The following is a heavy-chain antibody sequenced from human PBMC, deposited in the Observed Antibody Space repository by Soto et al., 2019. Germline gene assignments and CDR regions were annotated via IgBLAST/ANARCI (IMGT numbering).Heavy chain of an antibody. CDR2: IIPIYGSP. J-gene: IGHJ6*02. CDR1: GGAISRYG. D-gene: IGHD2-8*01. V-gene: IGHV1-69*06. Sequence: QVQLVQSGAEVKKPGSSVKVSCTASGGAISRYGMSWVRQAPGQGLEWMGGIIPIYGSPNYAQRFKGRVTVSADISTNTVYMTLSSLKSEDTAVIYCAGQPNDQEDYYNDMEVWGQGTPVTVSS. CDR3: AGQPNDQEDYYNDMEV.